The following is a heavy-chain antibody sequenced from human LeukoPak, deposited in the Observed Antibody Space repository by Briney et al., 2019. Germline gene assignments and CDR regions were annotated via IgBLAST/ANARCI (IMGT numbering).Heavy chain of an antibody. D-gene: IGHD2-15*01. V-gene: IGHV3-33*06. J-gene: IGHJ4*02. Sequence: GRSLRLSCAASGFTFSSYGMHWVRQAPGKGLEWVAVIWYDGSNKYYADSVKGRFTISRDNSKNTLYLQMNSLRAEDTAVYYCAKGNNGCYDSWGQGTLVTVSS. CDR3: AKGNNGCYDS. CDR1: GFTFSSYG. CDR2: IWYDGSNK.